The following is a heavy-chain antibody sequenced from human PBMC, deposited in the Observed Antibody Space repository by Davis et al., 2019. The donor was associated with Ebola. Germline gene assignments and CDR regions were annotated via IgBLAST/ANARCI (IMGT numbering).Heavy chain of an antibody. CDR3: ARVTINTTGGGSWFDP. D-gene: IGHD1-26*01. Sequence: MPSETLSLTCAVSAGSISSAGYSWSWIPQPPGKGLEWLGYLYYSGSTYYNPSLKSRVTISVDTSKNQFSLTLTSVTAADTAVYFCARVTINTTGGGSWFDPWGQGIPVTVSS. CDR2: LYYSGST. V-gene: IGHV4-30-4*07. J-gene: IGHJ5*02. CDR1: AGSISSAGYS.